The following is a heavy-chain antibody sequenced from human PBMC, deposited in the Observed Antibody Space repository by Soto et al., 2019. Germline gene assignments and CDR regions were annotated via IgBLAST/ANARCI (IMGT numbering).Heavy chain of an antibody. J-gene: IGHJ6*02. CDR3: ARMTTVTTGPYYYGMDV. CDR1: GGPFSGYY. Sequence: SETLSLTCAVYGGPFSGYYWSWIRQPPGKGLEWIGEINHSGSTNYNPSLKSRVTISVDTSKNQFSLKLSSVTAADTAVYYCARMTTVTTGPYYYGMDVWGQGTTVTVSS. CDR2: INHSGST. D-gene: IGHD4-17*01. V-gene: IGHV4-34*01.